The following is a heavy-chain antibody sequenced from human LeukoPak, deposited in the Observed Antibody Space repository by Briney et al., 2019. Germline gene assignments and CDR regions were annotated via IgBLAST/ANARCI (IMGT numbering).Heavy chain of an antibody. CDR2: ISAYNGNT. CDR1: GYTFTSYS. CDR3: ARDSDYYDSSGYSGDAFDI. V-gene: IGHV1-18*01. D-gene: IGHD3-22*01. J-gene: IGHJ3*02. Sequence: ASVKVSCKASGYTFTSYSISWVRQAPGQGLEWMGWISAYNGNTNYAQKLQGRVTMTTDTSTSTAYMELRSLRSDDTAVYYCARDSDYYDSSGYSGDAFDIWGQGTMVTVSS.